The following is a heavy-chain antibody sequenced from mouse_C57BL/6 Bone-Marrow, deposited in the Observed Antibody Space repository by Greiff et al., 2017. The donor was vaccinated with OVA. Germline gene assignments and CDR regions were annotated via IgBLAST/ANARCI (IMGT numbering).Heavy chain of an antibody. CDR1: GYSITSGYY. CDR3: ARGEYYYGSSSYYFDY. D-gene: IGHD1-1*01. CDR2: ISYDGSN. J-gene: IGHJ2*01. V-gene: IGHV3-6*01. Sequence: DVKLQESGPGLVKPSQSLSLTCSVTGYSITSGYYWNWIRQFPGNKLEWMGYISYDGSNNYNPSLKNRISITRDTSKNQFFLKLNSVTTEDTATYYCARGEYYYGSSSYYFDYWGQGTTLTVSS.